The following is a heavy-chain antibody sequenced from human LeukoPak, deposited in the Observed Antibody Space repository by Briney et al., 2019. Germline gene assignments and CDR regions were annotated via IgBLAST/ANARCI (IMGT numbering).Heavy chain of an antibody. CDR3: ARDPVVPAAMFVADWFDP. Sequence: ASVKVSCKASGYTFTSYGISWVREAPGQGLEWRGWISAYNGNTNYAQKLQGRVTMTTDTSTSTAYMELRSLRSDDTAVYYCARDPVVPAAMFVADWFDPWGQGTLVTVSS. J-gene: IGHJ5*02. CDR1: GYTFTSYG. V-gene: IGHV1-18*01. CDR2: ISAYNGNT. D-gene: IGHD2-2*01.